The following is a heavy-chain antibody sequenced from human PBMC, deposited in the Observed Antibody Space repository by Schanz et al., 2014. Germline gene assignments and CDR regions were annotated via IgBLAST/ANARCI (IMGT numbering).Heavy chain of an antibody. J-gene: IGHJ6*02. CDR1: GGTFSSYT. D-gene: IGHD3-10*01. CDR3: ARAKRFGDMDV. V-gene: IGHV1-69*02. CDR2: IIPVLAIA. Sequence: QVQLVQSGAEVKKPGSSVKVSCTASGGTFSSYTISWIRQAPGQGLEWMGRIIPVLAIADYAQKFQGRVTFTADKSTSTAYMELRNLRSDDTAVYYCARAKRFGDMDVWGQGTTVTVSS.